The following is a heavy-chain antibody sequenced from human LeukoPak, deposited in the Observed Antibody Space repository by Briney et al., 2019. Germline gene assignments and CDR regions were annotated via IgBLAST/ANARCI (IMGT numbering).Heavy chain of an antibody. CDR3: ARGVVNNRKWYFNL. Sequence: GESLNTPCQAFGYSFTRNWSGWVRQMPGKGLKWMDIIYPGDSDTRYSPSFKGHVTISADKSINTAYLQWSSLKASDTAMYYCARGVVNNRKWYFNLWGRGTLVTVSS. CDR1: GYSFTRNW. J-gene: IGHJ2*01. D-gene: IGHD4-23*01. V-gene: IGHV5-51*01. CDR2: IYPGDSDT.